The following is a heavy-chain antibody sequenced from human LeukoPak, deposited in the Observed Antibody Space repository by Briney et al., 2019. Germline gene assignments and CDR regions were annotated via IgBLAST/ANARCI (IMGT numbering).Heavy chain of an antibody. J-gene: IGHJ2*01. D-gene: IGHD2-15*01. CDR2: TSAYNGNT. V-gene: IGHV1-18*04. CDR1: GYIFTRNY. Sequence: GASVTVSFKSSGYIFTRNYIHWLRQARGQGVDWMGWTSAYNGNTNYAQKLQGRVTMTTDTSTSTAYMELRSLRSDDTAVYYCARGGGGSVTTFDLWGRGTLVTVSS. CDR3: ARGGGGSVTTFDL.